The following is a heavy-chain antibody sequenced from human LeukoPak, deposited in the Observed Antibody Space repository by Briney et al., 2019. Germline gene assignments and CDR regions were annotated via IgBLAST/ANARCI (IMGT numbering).Heavy chain of an antibody. D-gene: IGHD2-2*01. CDR2: IYYDGNT. J-gene: IGHJ5*02. Sequence: SDTLSLTCTVSGGSIGSHYWSWIRQPPGKGLEWIGYIYYDGNTNYNPSLKSRVSISVDTSRNQFSLRLTSVTAADTAVYYCARDGSFPGSPNNWLDPWGQGTLVTVSS. V-gene: IGHV4-59*11. CDR3: ARDGSFPGSPNNWLDP. CDR1: GGSIGSHY.